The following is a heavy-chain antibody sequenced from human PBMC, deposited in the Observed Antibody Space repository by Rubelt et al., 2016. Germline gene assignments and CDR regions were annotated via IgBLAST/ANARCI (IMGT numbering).Heavy chain of an antibody. J-gene: IGHJ6*02. D-gene: IGHD3-10*01. CDR3: ARGGGSGSYYEMRHYYYYGMDV. CDR1: GGTFSSYA. CDR2: IIPIFGTA. V-gene: IGHV1-69*06. Sequence: QVQLVQSGAEVKKPGSSVKVSCKASGGTFSSYAISWVRQAPGQGLEWMGGIIPIFGTANYAQKFQGRVTITADKATSPAYMELSSLRSEDTAVYYCARGGGSGSYYEMRHYYYYGMDVWGQGTTVTVSS.